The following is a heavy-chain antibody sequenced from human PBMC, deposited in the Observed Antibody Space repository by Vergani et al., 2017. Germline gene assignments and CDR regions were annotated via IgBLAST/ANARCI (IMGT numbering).Heavy chain of an antibody. Sequence: QVQLQESGPGLVKPSQTLSLTCTVSGGSISSGGYYWSWIRQHPGKGLEWIGYIYYSGSTYYNPSLKSRVTISLDTSKNQFSLKLSSVTAADPAVYYCAGDGKRIAAAGTCAFDAFDIWGQGTMVTVSS. D-gene: IGHD6-13*01. CDR1: GGSISSGGYY. J-gene: IGHJ3*02. CDR3: AGDGKRIAAAGTCAFDAFDI. CDR2: IYYSGST. V-gene: IGHV4-31*03.